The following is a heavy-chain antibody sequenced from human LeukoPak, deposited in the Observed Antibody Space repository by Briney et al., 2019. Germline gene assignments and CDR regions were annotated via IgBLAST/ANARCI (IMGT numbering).Heavy chain of an antibody. CDR3: ARDRSGISSVDDAFDI. CDR1: GFSFENYN. J-gene: IGHJ3*02. Sequence: PGGSLRLSCAASGFSFENYNMNWVRQAPGKGLEWVAYINVITGYIYYADSLKGRFTISRDNAKKSLFLEMNSLRVEDTAVYYCARDRSGISSVDDAFDIWAKGIMVTVSS. V-gene: IGHV3-21*01. CDR2: INVITGYI. D-gene: IGHD1-26*01.